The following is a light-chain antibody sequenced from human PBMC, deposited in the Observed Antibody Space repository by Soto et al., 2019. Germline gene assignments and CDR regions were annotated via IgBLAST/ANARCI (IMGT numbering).Light chain of an antibody. CDR1: QGISSY. CDR2: AAS. J-gene: IGKJ5*01. V-gene: IGKV1-9*01. Sequence: IQLTLSPSFLSASVGDRVTIACRDSQGISSYLAWYQQKPGKAPKLLIYAASTLQSGVPSRFSGSASGTEFTLTISSLQPEDFATYYCQQFNSYPITFGQGTRLEIK. CDR3: QQFNSYPIT.